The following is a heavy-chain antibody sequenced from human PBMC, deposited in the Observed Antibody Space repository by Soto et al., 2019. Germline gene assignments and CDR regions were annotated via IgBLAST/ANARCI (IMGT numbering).Heavy chain of an antibody. CDR1: GFTFSSYS. V-gene: IGHV3-30-3*01. Sequence: QVQLVESGGGVVQPGRSLRLSCAASGFTFSSYSIHWVRQAPGKGLEWVGGIAYDGNNKYYADSVKGRFTISRDNSKNTLFLQMNSLGAEDMAVYYCARALGGYYGVDVWGQGTSVTVSS. CDR3: ARALGGYYGVDV. CDR2: IAYDGNNK. J-gene: IGHJ6*02.